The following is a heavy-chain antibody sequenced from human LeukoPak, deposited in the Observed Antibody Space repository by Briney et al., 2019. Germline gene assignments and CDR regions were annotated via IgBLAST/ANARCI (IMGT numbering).Heavy chain of an antibody. J-gene: IGHJ4*02. CDR3: ARVYFTVYYFDY. Sequence: SETLSLTCTVSGGSISSYYWSWIRQPPGKGLEWIGYIYYSGSTNYNPSLKSRVTISVDTSKNQFSLKLSSVTAADTAVYYCARVYFTVYYFDYWGQGTLVTVSS. V-gene: IGHV4-59*01. CDR2: IYYSGST. D-gene: IGHD4-17*01. CDR1: GGSISSYY.